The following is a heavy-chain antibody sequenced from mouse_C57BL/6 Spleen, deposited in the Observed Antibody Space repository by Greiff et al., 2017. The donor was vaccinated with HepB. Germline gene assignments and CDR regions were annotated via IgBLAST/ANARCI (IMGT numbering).Heavy chain of an antibody. J-gene: IGHJ2*01. Sequence: EVQLQQSGPELVKPGASVKISCKASGYSFTGYYMNWVKQSPEKSLEWIGEINPSTGGTTYNQKFKAKATLTVDKSSSTAYMQLKSLTSEDSAVYYCARCGKLGNYSFDYWGQGTTLTVSS. CDR2: INPSTGGT. CDR3: ARCGKLGNYSFDY. CDR1: GYSFTGYY. V-gene: IGHV1-42*01. D-gene: IGHD2-1*01.